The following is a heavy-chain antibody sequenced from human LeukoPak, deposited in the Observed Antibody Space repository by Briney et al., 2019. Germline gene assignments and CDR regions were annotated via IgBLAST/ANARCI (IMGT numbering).Heavy chain of an antibody. CDR3: ARDAVAPGSGGDFFDY. CDR1: GFTFSSYA. Sequence: AGGSLRLSCAASGFTFSSYAMSWVRQAPGKGLEWVSVITRSGSTYYADSVKGRFTISRDNSKNTLYLQMNSLRAEDTAVYSCARDAVAPGSGGDFFDYWGQGTLVTVSS. D-gene: IGHD3-10*01. J-gene: IGHJ4*02. CDR2: ITRSGST. V-gene: IGHV3-23*01.